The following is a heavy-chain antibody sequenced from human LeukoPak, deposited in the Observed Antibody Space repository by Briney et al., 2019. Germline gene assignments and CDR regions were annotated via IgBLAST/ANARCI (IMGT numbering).Heavy chain of an antibody. V-gene: IGHV3-66*01. CDR2: IYSGGTT. CDR3: ARTRTYSYDSSGHYYPTHFDY. D-gene: IGHD3-22*01. CDR1: GFIVSSNY. J-gene: IGHJ4*02. Sequence: GGSLRLSCAASGFIVSSNYMSWVRQAPGKGLEWASVIYSGGTTYYADSVKGRFTISRDNRKNTLYLQMNSLRAEDTAVYYCARTRTYSYDSSGHYYPTHFDYWGQGTLVTVSS.